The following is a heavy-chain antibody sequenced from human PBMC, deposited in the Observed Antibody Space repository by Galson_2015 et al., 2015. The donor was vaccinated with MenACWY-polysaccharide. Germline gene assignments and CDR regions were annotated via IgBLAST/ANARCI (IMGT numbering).Heavy chain of an antibody. CDR2: LYCRGCT. D-gene: IGHD6-19*01. J-gene: IGHJ4*02. Sequence: SWGWIRQTPGMGLERLGPLYCRGCTYYNTSLKSRVSISVNTTKNQFSLKLISVTAADTAVYYCAGHGSVAVAGREQGFGYWGQGTLVTVSS. CDR1: S. V-gene: IGHV4-39*01. CDR3: AGHGSVAVAGREQGFGY.